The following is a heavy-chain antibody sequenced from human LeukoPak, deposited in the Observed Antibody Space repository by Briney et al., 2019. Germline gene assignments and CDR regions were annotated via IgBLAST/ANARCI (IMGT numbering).Heavy chain of an antibody. Sequence: AASVKVSCKVSGYTLTELSMHWVRQAPGKGLEWMGGFDPEDGGTIYAQKFQGRVTMTEDTSTDTAYMELSSLRSEDTAVYYCARKGTYYYDSSGYYDAFDIWGQGTMVTVSS. CDR1: GYTLTELS. CDR3: ARKGTYYYDSSGYYDAFDI. D-gene: IGHD3-22*01. V-gene: IGHV1-24*01. CDR2: FDPEDGGT. J-gene: IGHJ3*02.